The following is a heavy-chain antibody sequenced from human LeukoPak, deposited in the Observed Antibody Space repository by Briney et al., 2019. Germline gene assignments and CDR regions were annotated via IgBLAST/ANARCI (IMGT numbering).Heavy chain of an antibody. J-gene: IGHJ5*02. CDR3: ARGQDVRLIYYDIRRGFDP. CDR1: GGSISSSSYY. Sequence: SETLSLTCTVSGGSISSSSYYWGWIRQPPGKGLEWIGSIYYSGSTYYNPSLKSRVTISVDTSKNQFSLKLSSVTAADTAVYYCARGQDVRLIYYDIRRGFDPWGQGTLVTVSS. CDR2: IYYSGST. D-gene: IGHD3-22*01. V-gene: IGHV4-39*01.